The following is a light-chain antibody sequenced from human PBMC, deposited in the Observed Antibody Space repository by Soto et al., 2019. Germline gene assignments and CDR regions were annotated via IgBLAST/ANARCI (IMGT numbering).Light chain of an antibody. J-gene: IGKJ1*01. CDR2: DAS. Sequence: IHMAPSPPPLSSSLGERVTITPPASQSISRWLAWYQQKPGNAPKLLIHDASSLESGVPSRFSGSGSGTEFTLTISSLQPDDFATYYCQQYSFFWTFGQGTKVDIK. V-gene: IGKV1-5*01. CDR1: QSISRW. CDR3: QQYSFFWT.